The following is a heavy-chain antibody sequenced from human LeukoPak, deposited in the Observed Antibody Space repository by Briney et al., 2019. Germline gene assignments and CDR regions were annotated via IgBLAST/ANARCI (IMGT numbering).Heavy chain of an antibody. CDR3: ARDPRAALPSLDPYYYGMDV. D-gene: IGHD6-6*01. J-gene: IGHJ6*02. Sequence: EASVKVSCKASGYTFTSYGISWVRQAPGQGLEWMGWISAYNGNTNYAQKLQGRVTMTTDTSTSTAYMELRSLRSDDTAVYYCARDPRAALPSLDPYYYGMDVWGQGTTVTVSS. V-gene: IGHV1-18*01. CDR2: ISAYNGNT. CDR1: GYTFTSYG.